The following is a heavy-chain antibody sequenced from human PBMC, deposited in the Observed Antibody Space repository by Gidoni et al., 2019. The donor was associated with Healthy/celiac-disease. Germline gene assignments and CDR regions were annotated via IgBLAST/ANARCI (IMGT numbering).Heavy chain of an antibody. CDR3: AREMATMRAAFDI. V-gene: IGHV3-21*01. Sequence: EVQLVESGGGLVKPGGSLRLACAASGFTFSSYSMNWVRQAPGKGLEWVSSISSSSSYIYYADSVKGRFTISRDNAKNSLYLQMNSLRAEDTAVYYCAREMATMRAAFDIWGQGTMVTVSS. J-gene: IGHJ3*02. CDR1: GFTFSSYS. CDR2: ISSSSSYI. D-gene: IGHD5-12*01.